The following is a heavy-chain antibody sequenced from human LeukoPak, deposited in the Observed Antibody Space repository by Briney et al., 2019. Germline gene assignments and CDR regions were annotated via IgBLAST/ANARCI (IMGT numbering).Heavy chain of an antibody. CDR3: ARDFLIAAANWFDP. Sequence: ASVKVSCKASGYTFTDYYIHWVRQAPGQGLEWMGWINPNCGGTNYAQKFQGRVTMTRDTSISTAYMELSRLRSDDTAVYYCARDFLIAAANWFDPWGQGTLVTVSS. D-gene: IGHD6-13*01. CDR2: INPNCGGT. CDR1: GYTFTDYY. J-gene: IGHJ5*02. V-gene: IGHV1-2*02.